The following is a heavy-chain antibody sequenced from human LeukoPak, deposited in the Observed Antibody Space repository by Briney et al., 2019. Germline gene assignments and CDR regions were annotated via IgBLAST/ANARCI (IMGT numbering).Heavy chain of an antibody. D-gene: IGHD6-19*01. J-gene: IGHJ4*02. V-gene: IGHV3-30-3*01. CDR3: ARDRKQWLVLGYYFDY. CDR1: GFTFSSYA. CDR2: ISYDGSNK. Sequence: QPGRSLRLSCAASGFTFSSYAMHWVRQAPGKGLEWVAVISYDGSNKYYADSVKGRFTISRDNSKNTLYLQMNSLRAEDTAVYYCARDRKQWLVLGYYFDYWGQGTLVTVSS.